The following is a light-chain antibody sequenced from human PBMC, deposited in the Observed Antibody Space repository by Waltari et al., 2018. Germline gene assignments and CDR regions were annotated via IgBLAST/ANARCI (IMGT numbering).Light chain of an antibody. CDR3: CSYAGSYTLV. V-gene: IGLV2-11*01. Sequence: QSALTQPRSVSGSPGQSVTISCTGTSSDVGASNYVSWYQQHPGKVPKLMIYDVSKRPSGVPDRFSGSKSGNTASLTISGLQAEDEADYYCCSYAGSYTLVFGGGTKLTVL. CDR1: SSDVGASNY. J-gene: IGLJ2*01. CDR2: DVS.